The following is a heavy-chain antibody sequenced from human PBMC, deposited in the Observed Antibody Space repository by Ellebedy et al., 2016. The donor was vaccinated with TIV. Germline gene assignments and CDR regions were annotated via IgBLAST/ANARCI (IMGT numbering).Heavy chain of an antibody. CDR3: ANPYCSGGSCYSRRFYFDS. CDR2: VIPIFGTA. CDR1: GGTFSSYG. Sequence: SVKVSCKASGGTFSSYGINWVRQAPGQGLEWMGGVIPIFGTANYAQEFQGRVTITADQSTNTAYMELSGLSSEDTAVYYCANPYCSGGSCYSRRFYFDSWGQGTLVTVSS. V-gene: IGHV1-69*13. D-gene: IGHD2-15*01. J-gene: IGHJ4*02.